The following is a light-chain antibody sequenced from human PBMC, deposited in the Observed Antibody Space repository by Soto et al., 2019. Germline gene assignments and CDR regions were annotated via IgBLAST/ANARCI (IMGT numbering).Light chain of an antibody. V-gene: IGKV1-33*01. J-gene: IGKJ3*01. CDR2: DAS. Sequence: DIQMTQSPSRLSASVGDRVTITCRASQSIGYWLAWYQQKPGKPPKLLIYDASNLQTGVPSRFSGSGSGTDFTFTISSLQPEDIATYFCHQYDNLPQTFGPGTKVDIK. CDR1: QSIGYW. CDR3: HQYDNLPQT.